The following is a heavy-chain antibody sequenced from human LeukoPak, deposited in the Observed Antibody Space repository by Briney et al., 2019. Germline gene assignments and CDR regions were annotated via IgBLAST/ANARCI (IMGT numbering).Heavy chain of an antibody. Sequence: GGSLRLSCAASGFTFSSYGMHWVRQAPGKGLEWVSGISGNGGSTYNADSVKGRFTISRDNSNNTLYLQMNSLRAEDTAVYYCAKGMRQFDYWGQGTLVTVSS. CDR2: ISGNGGST. V-gene: IGHV3-23*01. CDR1: GFTFSSYG. J-gene: IGHJ4*02. CDR3: AKGMRQFDY.